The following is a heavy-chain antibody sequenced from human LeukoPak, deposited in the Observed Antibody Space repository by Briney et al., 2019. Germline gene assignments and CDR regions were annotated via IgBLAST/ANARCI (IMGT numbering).Heavy chain of an antibody. CDR3: AREACSSGTCDAFDI. J-gene: IGHJ3*02. V-gene: IGHV4-59*12. D-gene: IGHD2-15*01. Sequence: PSETLSLTCSVSGGYISSYYWSWVRQPPGKGLEWIGYIYYSGSTNYNSSLKSRVTMSVDTSKNQFSLKLNSVTAADTAVYYCAREACSSGTCDAFDIWGQGTMVTVSS. CDR1: GGYISSYY. CDR2: IYYSGST.